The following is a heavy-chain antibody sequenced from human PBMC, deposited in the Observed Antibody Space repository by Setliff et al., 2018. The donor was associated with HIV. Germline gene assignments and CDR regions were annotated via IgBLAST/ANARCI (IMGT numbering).Heavy chain of an antibody. V-gene: IGHV4-39*07. CDR2: VYYSGRT. J-gene: IGHJ4*02. D-gene: IGHD6-19*01. CDR1: GGSISSSGPGYY. CDR3: ARGIAVAGPYFDY. Sequence: SETLSLTCTVSGGSISSSGPGYYWGWVRQPPGGGLEWIGSVYYSGRTYYNPSLRSRVTISVDTPKNEFSLKLSSMTAADTAVYYCARGIAVAGPYFDYWGQGTLVTVSS.